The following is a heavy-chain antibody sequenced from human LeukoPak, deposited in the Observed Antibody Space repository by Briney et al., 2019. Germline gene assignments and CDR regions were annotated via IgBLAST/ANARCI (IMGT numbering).Heavy chain of an antibody. CDR2: ISAYNGNT. V-gene: IGHV1-18*01. CDR1: GYTFTSYG. Sequence: GASVKLSCKASGYTFTSYGISWVRQAPGQGLEWMGWISAYNGNTNYAQKLQGRVTMTTDTSTSTAYMELRSLRSDDTAVYYCARDQSGITYYYDSSGLWGQGTLVTVSS. CDR3: ARDQSGITYYYDSSGL. D-gene: IGHD3-22*01. J-gene: IGHJ4*02.